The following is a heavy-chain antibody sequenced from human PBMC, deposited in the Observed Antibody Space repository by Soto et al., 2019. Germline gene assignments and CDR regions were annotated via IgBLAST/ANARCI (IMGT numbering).Heavy chain of an antibody. J-gene: IGHJ4*02. Sequence: SDTLSLTCTVSGGSISSYYWSWIRQPPGKGLEWIGNIHYNGNTKYSPSLKSRVTISVDTSKNQLSLKLSSVTAADTAVYYCASHRGSGSYFDYWGQGTPVTVYS. D-gene: IGHD1-26*01. CDR2: IHYNGNT. CDR3: ASHRGSGSYFDY. V-gene: IGHV4-59*08. CDR1: GGSISSYY.